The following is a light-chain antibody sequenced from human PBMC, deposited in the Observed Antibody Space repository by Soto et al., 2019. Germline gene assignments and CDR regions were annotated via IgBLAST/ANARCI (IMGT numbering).Light chain of an antibody. V-gene: IGKV1-9*01. Sequence: DIQLTQSPSFLSASVGDRVTITCRASQGISSYLGWNQQKPGKAPNLLIFAASTLQDGVPSRFSGSGSGADFTLTISDLQPEDCATYYCQQVNSYPYTFGQGTTLEI. CDR3: QQVNSYPYT. J-gene: IGKJ2*01. CDR1: QGISSY. CDR2: AAS.